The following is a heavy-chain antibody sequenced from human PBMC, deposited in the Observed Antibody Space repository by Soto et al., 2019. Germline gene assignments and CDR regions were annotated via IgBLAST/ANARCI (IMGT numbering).Heavy chain of an antibody. V-gene: IGHV1-8*01. CDR3: ARGVGAGVQY. D-gene: IGHD3-10*01. J-gene: IGHJ4*02. CDR1: GYSFTSLD. CDR2: MQPSTGRT. Sequence: ASVKVSCKASGYSFTSLDINWVRQTAGQGLEWMGWMQPSTGRTGYAQKFQGRVTMTRDTSINTAYMELTTLTSDDTAFYYCARGVGAGVQYWGQGTLVTVSS.